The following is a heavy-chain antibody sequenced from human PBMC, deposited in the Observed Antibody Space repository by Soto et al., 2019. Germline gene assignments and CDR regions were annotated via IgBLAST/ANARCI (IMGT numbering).Heavy chain of an antibody. Sequence: PSETLSLTCTVSGASISSYYWNWIRQPPGKGLEWLGYVYYSGSTNYNPSLKSRITISVDTSKIQFSLKLSSVTAADTAVYHCARVGSHDFPAFDIWGQGTMVTVSS. CDR3: ARVGSHDFPAFDI. CDR1: GASISSYY. V-gene: IGHV4-59*01. D-gene: IGHD3-3*01. CDR2: VYYSGST. J-gene: IGHJ3*02.